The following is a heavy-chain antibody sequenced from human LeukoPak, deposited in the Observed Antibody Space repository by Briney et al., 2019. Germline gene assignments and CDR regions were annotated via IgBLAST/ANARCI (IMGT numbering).Heavy chain of an antibody. V-gene: IGHV3-23*01. CDR1: GFTFSSYA. CDR2: ISGSGSRT. J-gene: IGHJ5*02. D-gene: IGHD3-22*01. Sequence: GGSLRLSCAASGFTFSSYAMNWVRQAPGKGLEWVSSISGSGSRTYYGDSVKGRFTVSRDNSNNTLFLHMNSLRAEDTAVYYRAKAPMIVGTNNWFDPWGEGTLVTVSS. CDR3: AKAPMIVGTNNWFDP.